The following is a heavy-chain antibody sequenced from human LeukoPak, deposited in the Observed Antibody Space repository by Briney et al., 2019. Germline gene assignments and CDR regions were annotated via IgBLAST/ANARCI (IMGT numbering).Heavy chain of an antibody. Sequence: GGSLRLSCAGSGFSFRSYVMNWVRQAPGKGLEWVSGISGSGGSTYYADSVKGRFTISRDNSNNTLYLQMNGLRADDTAVYYCAKNPDSSGWKFFDYWGQGTLVTVSS. CDR3: AKNPDSSGWKFFDY. CDR1: GFSFRSYV. D-gene: IGHD6-19*01. V-gene: IGHV3-23*01. J-gene: IGHJ4*02. CDR2: ISGSGGST.